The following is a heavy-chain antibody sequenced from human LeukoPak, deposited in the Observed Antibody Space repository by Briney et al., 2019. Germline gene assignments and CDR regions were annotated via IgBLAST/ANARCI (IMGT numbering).Heavy chain of an antibody. CDR2: IRYDGSNK. J-gene: IGHJ4*02. CDR1: GFTFSSYG. D-gene: IGHD2-2*01. Sequence: GGSLRLSCAASGFTFSSYGMHWVRQAPGKGLEWVAFIRYDGSNKYYADSVKGRFTISRDNSKNTLYLQMNSLRAEDTAVYYCAKDRVRYCSSTSCFFFDYWGRGTLVTVSS. V-gene: IGHV3-30*02. CDR3: AKDRVRYCSSTSCFFFDY.